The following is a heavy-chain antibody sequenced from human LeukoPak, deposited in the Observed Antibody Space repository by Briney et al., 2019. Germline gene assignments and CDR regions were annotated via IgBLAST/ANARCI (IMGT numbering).Heavy chain of an antibody. CDR1: GFTFSDYY. J-gene: IGHJ4*02. Sequence: SGGSLRLSCAASGFTFSDYYMSWIRQAPGKGLEWVSYISSSGSTIYYADSVKGRFTISRDNAKNSLYLQMNSLRAEDTAVYYCARDPSYSSSIDYWGQGTLVTVSS. CDR3: ARDPSYSSSIDY. CDR2: ISSSGSTI. V-gene: IGHV3-11*01. D-gene: IGHD6-6*01.